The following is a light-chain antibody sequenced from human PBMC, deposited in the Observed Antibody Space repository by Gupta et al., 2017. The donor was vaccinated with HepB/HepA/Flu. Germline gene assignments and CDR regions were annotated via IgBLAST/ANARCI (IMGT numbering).Light chain of an antibody. V-gene: IGKV1-39*01. J-gene: IGKJ4*01. CDR2: AAS. CDR3: QQSYSTPLT. Sequence: IQMTQSPSSLSASVGDRVTITCRASQSISSYLNWYQQKPGKAPKLLIYAASRWQSGVPSRFSGSGSGTDFTLTISSLQPEDFATYYCQQSYSTPLTFGGGTXVEIK. CDR1: QSISSY.